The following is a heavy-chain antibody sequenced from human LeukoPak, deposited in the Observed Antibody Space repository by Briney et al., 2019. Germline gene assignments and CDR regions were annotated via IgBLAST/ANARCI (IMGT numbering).Heavy chain of an antibody. D-gene: IGHD2-2*02. J-gene: IGHJ4*02. CDR1: GFTFSSYA. CDR2: ISTSGGST. CDR3: AKKDCSTTGRYKAFDS. V-gene: IGHV3-23*01. Sequence: GGSLRLSCAASGFTFSSYAMSWVRQAPGKGLEWVSVISTSGGSTDNADSVKGRFTISRDNSKNTLYLQMNSLRAEDTAVYYCAKKDCSTTGRYKAFDSWGQGTLVTVSS.